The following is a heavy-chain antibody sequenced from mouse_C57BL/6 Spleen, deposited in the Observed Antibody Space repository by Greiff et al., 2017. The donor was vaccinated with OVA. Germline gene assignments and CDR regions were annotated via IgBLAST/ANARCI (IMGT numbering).Heavy chain of an antibody. J-gene: IGHJ2*01. CDR1: GYTFTSYW. CDR3: ARAGGNYDLTFDY. D-gene: IGHD2-1*01. CDR2: IDPSDSYT. V-gene: IGHV1-69*01. Sequence: VQLQQPGAELVMPGASVKLSCKASGYTFTSYWMHWVKQRPGQGLEWIGEIDPSDSYTNYNQKFKGKSTLTVDKSSSTAYMQLSSLTSEDSAVYYCARAGGNYDLTFDYWGQGTTLTVSS.